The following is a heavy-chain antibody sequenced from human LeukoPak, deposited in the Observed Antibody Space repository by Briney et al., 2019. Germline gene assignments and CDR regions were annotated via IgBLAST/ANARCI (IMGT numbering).Heavy chain of an antibody. V-gene: IGHV2-5*02. CDR2: IYWDDDK. CDR1: GFSLSTSGVG. Sequence: SGPTLVNPTQTLTLTCTFSGFSLSTSGVGVGWIRQPPGKALEWLALIYWDDDKRYSPSLKSRLTITKDTSKNQVVLTMTNMDPVDTATYYCAHSNLPHFWSGLYYFDYWGQGTLVTVSS. D-gene: IGHD3-3*02. CDR3: AHSNLPHFWSGLYYFDY. J-gene: IGHJ4*02.